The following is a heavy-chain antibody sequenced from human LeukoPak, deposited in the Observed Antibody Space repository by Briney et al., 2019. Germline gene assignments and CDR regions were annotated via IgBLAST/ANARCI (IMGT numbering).Heavy chain of an antibody. D-gene: IGHD3-3*01. CDR1: GFTFSSYA. Sequence: GGSLRLSCAASGFTFSSYAMSWVRQAPGKGLEWVSAISSSGGSTYYADSVKGRFTISRDNSKNTLYLQMNSLRAEDTAVYYCAKLIFGAVITRYEDYWGQGTLVTVSS. CDR2: ISSSGGST. J-gene: IGHJ4*02. CDR3: AKLIFGAVITRYEDY. V-gene: IGHV3-23*01.